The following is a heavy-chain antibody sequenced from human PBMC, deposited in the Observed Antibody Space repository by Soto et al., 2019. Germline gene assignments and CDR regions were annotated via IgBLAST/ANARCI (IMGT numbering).Heavy chain of an antibody. CDR3: ARHQSYDSPSNYYGMDV. Sequence: SVKVSCKASGGTFSSYAISWVRQAPGQGLEWMGGIIPIFGTANYAQKFQGRVTITADESTSTAYMELSSLRSEDTAVYYCARHQSYDSPSNYYGMDVWGQGTTVTVSS. CDR2: IIPIFGTA. V-gene: IGHV1-69*13. CDR1: GGTFSSYA. D-gene: IGHD3-3*01. J-gene: IGHJ6*02.